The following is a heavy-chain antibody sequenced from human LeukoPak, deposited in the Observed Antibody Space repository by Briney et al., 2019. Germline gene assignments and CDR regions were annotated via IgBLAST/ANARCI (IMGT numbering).Heavy chain of an antibody. V-gene: IGHV3-21*01. CDR1: GFTFSSYS. CDR3: ARDPLSDSGPNY. Sequence: PGGSLSLSCAASGFTFSSYSMNWVRQAPGKGLEWVSSISSSSSYIYYADSVKGRFTISRDNAKNSLYLQMNSLRAEDTAVYYCARDPLSDSGPNYWGQGTLVTVSS. D-gene: IGHD1-26*01. CDR2: ISSSSSYI. J-gene: IGHJ4*02.